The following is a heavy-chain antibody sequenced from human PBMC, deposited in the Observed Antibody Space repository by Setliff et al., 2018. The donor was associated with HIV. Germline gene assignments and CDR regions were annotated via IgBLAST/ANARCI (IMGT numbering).Heavy chain of an antibody. CDR3: AR. CDR2: IYASGST. J-gene: IGHJ4*02. Sequence: SETLSLTCTVSGGSISSGSYYWSWIRQPAGKGLEWIGHIYASGSTNYSPSLKSRVTMSVDTSKNQFSLKLNSLIAADTAVYFCARGGPGTLVTVSS. CDR1: GGSISSGSYY. V-gene: IGHV4-61*09.